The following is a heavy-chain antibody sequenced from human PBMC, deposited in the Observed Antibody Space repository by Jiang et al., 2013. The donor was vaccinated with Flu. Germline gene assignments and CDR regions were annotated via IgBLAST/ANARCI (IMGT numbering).Heavy chain of an antibody. Sequence: TNYNPSLKSRVTISVDTSKNQFSLKLSSVTAADTAVYYCARVDYSYGLSLWYFDLWGRGTLVTVSS. J-gene: IGHJ2*01. CDR3: ARVDYSYGLSLWYFDL. D-gene: IGHD5-18*01. CDR2: T. V-gene: IGHV4-34*01.